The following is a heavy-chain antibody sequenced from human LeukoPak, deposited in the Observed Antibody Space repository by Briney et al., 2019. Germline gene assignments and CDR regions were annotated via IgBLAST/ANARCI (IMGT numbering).Heavy chain of an antibody. D-gene: IGHD6-13*01. CDR3: TTDFGIAAAGTRLYYYGMDV. CDR1: GFTFSNAW. CDR2: IKSKTDGGTT. J-gene: IGHJ6*02. Sequence: GGSLRLSCAASGFTFSNAWMSWVRQAPGKGLEWVGRIKSKTDGGTTDYAAPVKGRFTISRDDSKNTLYLQMNSLKTEDTAVYYCTTDFGIAAAGTRLYYYGMDVWGQGTTVTVSS. V-gene: IGHV3-15*01.